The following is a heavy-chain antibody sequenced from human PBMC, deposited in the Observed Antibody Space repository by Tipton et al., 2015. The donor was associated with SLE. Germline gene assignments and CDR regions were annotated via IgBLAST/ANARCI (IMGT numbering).Heavy chain of an antibody. J-gene: IGHJ4*02. D-gene: IGHD6-6*01. Sequence: TLSLTCAVYGGSFSGYYWSWIRQPPGKGLEWIGEINHSGSTNYNPSLKSRVTISVDTSKIQFSLKLSSVTAADTAVYYCAREPRGGSSSFDYWGQGTLVTVSS. CDR3: AREPRGGSSSFDY. CDR2: INHSGST. V-gene: IGHV4-34*01. CDR1: GGSFSGYY.